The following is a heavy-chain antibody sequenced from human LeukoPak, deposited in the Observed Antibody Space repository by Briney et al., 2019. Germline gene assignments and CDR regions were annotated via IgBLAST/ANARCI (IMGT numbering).Heavy chain of an antibody. Sequence: GGSLRLSCSASGFTFSSYAMRWVRQAPGKGLGYVLGVSSNGGRTYHAESVKGRFTISRDNSKNTLDLQMSSLRAEDTAVYYCVKSIGSSTWYVNFDYWGQGILVTVSS. CDR3: VKSIGSSTWYVNFDY. CDR1: GFTFSSYA. CDR2: VSSNGGRT. D-gene: IGHD6-13*01. J-gene: IGHJ4*02. V-gene: IGHV3-64D*06.